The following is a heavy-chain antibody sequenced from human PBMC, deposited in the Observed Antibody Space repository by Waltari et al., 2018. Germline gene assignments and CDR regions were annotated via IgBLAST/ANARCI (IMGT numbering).Heavy chain of an antibody. CDR2: IYHSGST. CDR3: ARALGVTVVRGVTAYNWFDP. J-gene: IGHJ5*02. CDR1: GGSISSGGYS. D-gene: IGHD3-10*01. V-gene: IGHV4-30-2*01. Sequence: QLQLQESGSGLVKPSQTLSLTCAVSGGSISSGGYSWSWIRQPPGKGLEWIGYIYHSGSTYYNPSLKSRVTISVDRSKNQFSLKLSSVTAADTAVYYCARALGVTVVRGVTAYNWFDPWGQGTLVTVSS.